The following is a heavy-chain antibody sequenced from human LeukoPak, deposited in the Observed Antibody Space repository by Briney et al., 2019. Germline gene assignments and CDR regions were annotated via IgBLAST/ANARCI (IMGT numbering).Heavy chain of an antibody. CDR3: ARDRDQHYYDSSGYYFDH. V-gene: IGHV1-46*01. Sequence: ASVKVSCKASGYTFTSYYMHWVRQAPGQGLEWMGIIDPSGGSTSYAQKFQGRVTMTRDTSTSTAYMELRSLRSGDTAVYYCARDRDQHYYDSSGYYFDHWGQGTLVTVSP. CDR2: IDPSGGST. CDR1: GYTFTSYY. D-gene: IGHD3-22*01. J-gene: IGHJ4*02.